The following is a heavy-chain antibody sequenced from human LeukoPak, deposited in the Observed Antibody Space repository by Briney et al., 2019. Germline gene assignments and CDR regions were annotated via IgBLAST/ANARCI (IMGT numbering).Heavy chain of an antibody. CDR2: IKRDGSEK. CDR1: GFTLSSYW. V-gene: IGHV3-7*03. D-gene: IGHD1-14*01. J-gene: IGHJ4*02. CDR3: ATSRTSDY. Sequence: QPGGSLRLSCAASGFTLSSYWMSWVRQAPGKGLEWVAIIKRDGSEKYYVDSVKGRFTISRDNAEKSLYLQMNSLRAADTAVYYCATSRTSDYWGQGTLVTVSS.